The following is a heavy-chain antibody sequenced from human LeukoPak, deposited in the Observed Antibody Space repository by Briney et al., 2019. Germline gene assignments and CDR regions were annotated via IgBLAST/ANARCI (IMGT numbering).Heavy chain of an antibody. CDR2: IYYSGNT. D-gene: IGHD3-22*01. CDR3: ARDSYDSSGYRLTFDY. J-gene: IGHJ4*02. V-gene: IGHV4-39*07. Sequence: SETLSLTCTVSGDSISTSTYWGWIRQPPGKGLEWIGSIYYSGNTYYNPSLKSRVTMSVDTSKNQFSLKLSSVTAADTAVYYCARDSYDSSGYRLTFDYWGQGTLVTVSS. CDR1: GDSISTSTY.